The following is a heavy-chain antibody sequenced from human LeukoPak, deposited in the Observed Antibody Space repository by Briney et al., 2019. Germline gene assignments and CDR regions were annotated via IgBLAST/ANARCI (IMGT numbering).Heavy chain of an antibody. CDR3: ARDLSSPLAGYYYGSGSTWFDP. D-gene: IGHD3-10*01. J-gene: IGHJ5*02. Sequence: ASVKVSCKASGYTFTGYYMHWVRQAPGQGLEWMGWINPNSGGTNYAQKFQGWVTMTGDTSISTAYMELSRLRSDDTAVYYCARDLSSPLAGYYYGSGSTWFDPWGQGTLVTVSS. CDR1: GYTFTGYY. V-gene: IGHV1-2*04. CDR2: INPNSGGT.